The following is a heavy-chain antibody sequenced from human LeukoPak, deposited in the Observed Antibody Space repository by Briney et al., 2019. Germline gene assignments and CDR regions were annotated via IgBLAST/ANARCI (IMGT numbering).Heavy chain of an antibody. J-gene: IGHJ4*02. CDR1: GGSISSYY. CDR3: ARGRLGGSGSYYNVLDY. D-gene: IGHD3-10*01. V-gene: IGHV4-59*01. Sequence: SETLSLTCTVSGGSISSYYWSWIRQPPGKGLERIGYISYSGSTNYNPSLKSRVTISVDTSRNQFSLKLSSVTAADTAVYYCARGRLGGSGSYYNVLDYWGQGTLVTVSS. CDR2: ISYSGST.